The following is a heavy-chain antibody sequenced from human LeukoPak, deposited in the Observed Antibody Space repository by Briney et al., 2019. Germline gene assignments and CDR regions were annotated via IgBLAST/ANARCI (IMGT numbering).Heavy chain of an antibody. Sequence: AGGSLRLSCAASGFTFSSYVMSWVRQAPGKGLEWVSALSGSGGTTYYTDSVKGRFTISRDNSESTLYLQMNSLRVEDTALYYCARMVTGFPNWFDPWGQGTLVTVSS. CDR1: GFTFSSYV. J-gene: IGHJ5*02. V-gene: IGHV3-23*01. CDR2: LSGSGGTT. CDR3: ARMVTGFPNWFDP. D-gene: IGHD5-18*01.